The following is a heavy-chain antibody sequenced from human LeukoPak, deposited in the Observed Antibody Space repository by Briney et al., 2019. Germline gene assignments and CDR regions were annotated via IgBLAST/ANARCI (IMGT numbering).Heavy chain of an antibody. Sequence: SETLSLTCTVSGGSISSYYWSWIRQPPGKGLEWIGYIYYSGSTNYNPSLKSRVTISVDTSKNQFSLKLSSVTAADTAVYYCARVYSRSRYDFWSGYLFDYWGQGTLVTVSS. CDR1: GGSISSYY. D-gene: IGHD3-3*01. CDR2: IYYSGST. J-gene: IGHJ4*02. CDR3: ARVYSRSRYDFWSGYLFDY. V-gene: IGHV4-59*12.